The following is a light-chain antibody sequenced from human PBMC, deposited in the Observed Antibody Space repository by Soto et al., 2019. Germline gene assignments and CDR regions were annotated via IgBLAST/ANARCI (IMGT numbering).Light chain of an antibody. CDR1: QSVSSY. CDR3: QQYNDWPLFT. Sequence: EIVMTQSPATLSVSPGETATLSCRASQSVSSYLAWYQQKPGQAPRLLIYGASTRATGIPARFSGSGSGTEFTLTISGLQSEDFAVNSCQQYNDWPLFTFGQGTRLEIK. J-gene: IGKJ5*01. CDR2: GAS. V-gene: IGKV3-15*01.